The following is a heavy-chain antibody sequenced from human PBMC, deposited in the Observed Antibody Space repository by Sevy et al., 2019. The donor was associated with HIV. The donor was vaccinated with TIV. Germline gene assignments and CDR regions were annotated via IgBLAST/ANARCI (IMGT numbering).Heavy chain of an antibody. CDR3: AKGDSDEYCSGGSCYSGADY. CDR1: GFTFSDYY. Sequence: GGSLRLSCAASGFTFSDYYMSWIRQAPGKGLEWVSYISSSGSTIYYADSVKGRFTISRDNAKNSLYLQMNSLRAEDTAVYYCAKGDSDEYCSGGSCYSGADYWGQGTLVTVSS. V-gene: IGHV3-11*01. D-gene: IGHD2-15*01. J-gene: IGHJ4*02. CDR2: ISSSGSTI.